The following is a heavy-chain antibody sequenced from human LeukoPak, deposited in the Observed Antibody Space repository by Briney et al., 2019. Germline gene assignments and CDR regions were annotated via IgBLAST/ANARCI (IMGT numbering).Heavy chain of an antibody. CDR2: INHSGST. CDR1: GGSFSGYY. Sequence: ASETLSLTCAVYGGSFSGYYWSWIRQPPGKGLEWIGEINHSGSTNYNPSLESRVTISVDTSKNQFSLKLSSVTAADTAVYYCASLVVVAATLTAFDIWGQGTMVTVSS. D-gene: IGHD2-15*01. J-gene: IGHJ3*02. V-gene: IGHV4-34*01. CDR3: ASLVVVAATLTAFDI.